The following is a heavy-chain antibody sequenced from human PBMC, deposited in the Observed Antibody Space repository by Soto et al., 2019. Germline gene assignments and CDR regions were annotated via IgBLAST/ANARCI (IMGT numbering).Heavy chain of an antibody. Sequence: PGGSLRLSCVVSGFTFSDYFMSWIRLAPGKGLGWVSYISSTSRIIYYADSVKGRFTVSRDNARNSLFLQMNSLRAEDTAIYYCARDMASVTTSDYWGQGTLVTVSS. CDR2: ISSTSRII. CDR1: GFTFSDYF. V-gene: IGHV3-11*01. CDR3: ARDMASVTTSDY. J-gene: IGHJ4*02. D-gene: IGHD4-17*01.